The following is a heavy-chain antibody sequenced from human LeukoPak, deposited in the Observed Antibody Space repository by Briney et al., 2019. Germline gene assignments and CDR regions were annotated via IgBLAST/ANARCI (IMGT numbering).Heavy chain of an antibody. D-gene: IGHD5-12*01. V-gene: IGHV4-59*12. Sequence: PSETLSLTCTVSGGSISNFYWSWIRQSPGKGLEWIGYFYDTGNTNYNPSLKSRVTMSVDTSKNQFSLKLSSVTAADTAVYYCAREVDSGYGGYFDYWGQGTLVTVSS. CDR2: FYDTGNT. J-gene: IGHJ4*02. CDR1: GGSISNFY. CDR3: AREVDSGYGGYFDY.